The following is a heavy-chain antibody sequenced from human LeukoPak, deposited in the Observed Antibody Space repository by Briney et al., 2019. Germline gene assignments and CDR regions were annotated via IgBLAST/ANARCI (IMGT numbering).Heavy chain of an antibody. J-gene: IGHJ4*02. Sequence: GGSLRLSCAASGFTFTNAWMNRVRQAPGKGLEWVGRIKSKADGETIDYAAPVKGRFTFSRDDSKNMLYLQMNSLKSEDTAVYYCSTLTSRGLSDSWGQGTLVTVSS. CDR3: STLTSRGLSDS. V-gene: IGHV3-15*07. CDR1: GFTFTNAW. CDR2: IKSKADGETI. D-gene: IGHD1-20*01.